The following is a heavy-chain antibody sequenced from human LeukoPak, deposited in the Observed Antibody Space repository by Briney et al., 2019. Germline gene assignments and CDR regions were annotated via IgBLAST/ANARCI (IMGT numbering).Heavy chain of an antibody. CDR1: GDSPSSSSYY. CDR3: ATPCVYGSGRSSFDY. V-gene: IGHV4-39*07. CDR2: MYYSGST. D-gene: IGHD3-10*01. Sequence: SETLSLTCTVSGDSPSSSSYYWAWIRQPPGKGLEWIGSMYYSGSTNYNPSLKSRVTISVDTSKNQFSLKLSSVTAADTAVYYCATPCVYGSGRSSFDYWGQGTLVTVSS. J-gene: IGHJ4*02.